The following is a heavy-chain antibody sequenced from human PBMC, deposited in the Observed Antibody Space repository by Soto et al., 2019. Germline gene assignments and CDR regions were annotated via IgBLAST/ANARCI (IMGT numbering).Heavy chain of an antibody. J-gene: IGHJ6*03. CDR1: GGSISSYY. CDR2: IYYSGST. V-gene: IGHV4-59*08. Sequence: SETLSLTCTVSGGSISSYYWSWIRQPPGKGLEWIGYIYYSGSTNYNPSLKSRVTISVDTSKNQFSLKLSSVTAADTAVYYCARSSYVLGYMDVWGKGTTVTVSS. D-gene: IGHD1-26*01. CDR3: ARSSYVLGYMDV.